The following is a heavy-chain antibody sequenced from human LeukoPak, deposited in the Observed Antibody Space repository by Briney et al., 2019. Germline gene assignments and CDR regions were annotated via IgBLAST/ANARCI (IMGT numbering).Heavy chain of an antibody. CDR1: GGSFSGYY. V-gene: IGHV4-34*01. J-gene: IGHJ2*01. D-gene: IGHD6-19*01. Sequence: SETLSLTCAVYGGSFSGYYWSWIRQPPGKGLEWIGEINHSGSTNYNPSLKSRVTISVDTSKNQFSLKLSSVTAADTAVYYCARGALYSSGWYLRPEIHHWYFDLWGRGTLVTVSS. CDR2: INHSGST. CDR3: ARGALYSSGWYLRPEIHHWYFDL.